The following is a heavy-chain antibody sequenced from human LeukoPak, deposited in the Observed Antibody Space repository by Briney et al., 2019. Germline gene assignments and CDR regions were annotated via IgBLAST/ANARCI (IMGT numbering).Heavy chain of an antibody. Sequence: PGGSLRLPCAASGFTFSRYAMHWVRQAPGKGLEYVSAISTNGGSTYYASSVKGGFTISRDNSKNTLYLQMVNLRPEDMAVYYCARGNDSSGYYYFFDYWGQGTLVTVSS. CDR2: ISTNGGST. J-gene: IGHJ4*02. CDR1: GFTFSRYA. V-gene: IGHV3-64*01. CDR3: ARGNDSSGYYYFFDY. D-gene: IGHD3-22*01.